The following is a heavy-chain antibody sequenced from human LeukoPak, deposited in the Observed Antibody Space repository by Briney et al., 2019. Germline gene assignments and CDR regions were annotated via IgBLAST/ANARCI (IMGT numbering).Heavy chain of an antibody. D-gene: IGHD1-1*01. CDR2: IIPIFGTA. CDR1: GYTFTGYY. J-gene: IGHJ4*02. V-gene: IGHV1-69*06. Sequence: GASVKVSCKASGYTFTGYYMHWVRQAPGQGLEWMGGIIPIFGTANYAQKFQGGVTITADKSTSTAYMELSSLRSEDTAVYYCARDRGTGLIDYWGQGTLVTVSS. CDR3: ARDRGTGLIDY.